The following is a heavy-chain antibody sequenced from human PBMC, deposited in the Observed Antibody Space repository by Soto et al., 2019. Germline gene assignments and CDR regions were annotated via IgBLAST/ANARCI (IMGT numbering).Heavy chain of an antibody. CDR2: INSDGTTT. J-gene: IGHJ6*02. V-gene: IGHV3-74*01. CDR1: GFTFSGYC. Sequence: EAQVVESGGGVVQPGGSLRLSCAGSGFTFSGYCMHWVRQSPGKGLVWVSRINSDGTTTAYADSVKCRFTISRDNSKNTLYLQMGSLRAEDTAVYYCTHCSGESCHGGYFGMDVWGQGTTVTVSS. CDR3: THCSGESCHGGYFGMDV. D-gene: IGHD2-15*01.